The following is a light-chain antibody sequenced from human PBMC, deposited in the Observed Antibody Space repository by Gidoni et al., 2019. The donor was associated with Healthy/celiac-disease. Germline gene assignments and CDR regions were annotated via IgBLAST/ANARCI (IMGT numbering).Light chain of an antibody. V-gene: IGKV2-28*01. CDR2: LGS. CDR1: QSLLHSNGYNY. CDR3: MQALQTPPCS. J-gene: IGKJ2*04. Sequence: DIVRTQSPLSLPVTPGEPASISCRSSQSLLHSNGYNYLDWYLQKPGQSPQLLIYLGSNRASGVPDRFSGSGSGTDFTLKISRVEAEDVGVYYCMQALQTPPCSFGQGTKLEIK.